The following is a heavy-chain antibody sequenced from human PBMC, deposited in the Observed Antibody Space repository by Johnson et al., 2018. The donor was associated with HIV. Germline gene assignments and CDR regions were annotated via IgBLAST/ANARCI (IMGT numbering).Heavy chain of an antibody. D-gene: IGHD1-1*01. CDR2: IPYDGTNK. CDR3: ARAGPGVWKAFDI. CDR1: GFTFSDYY. J-gene: IGHJ3*02. Sequence: QVQLVESGGGLVQPGGSLRLSCAASGFTFSDYYMSWIRQAPGKGLEWVAVIPYDGTNKYYADSVKGRFTISRDNSKNTLYLQMNSLRAEDTAVYYCARAGPGVWKAFDIWGQGTMVAVSS. V-gene: IGHV3-30-3*01.